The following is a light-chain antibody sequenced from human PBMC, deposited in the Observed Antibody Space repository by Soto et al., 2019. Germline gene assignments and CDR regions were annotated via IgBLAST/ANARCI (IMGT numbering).Light chain of an antibody. CDR1: DLGDKY. CDR2: RTT. V-gene: IGLV3-1*01. CDR3: QAWDSTFPYV. Sequence: SYELTQPPSVSVSPGQTVSITCSGDDLGDKYACWYQQKTGQSPVLIMYRTTQRPSGIPERFSGSMSGHTATLTISGTQAMDEADYYCQAWDSTFPYVFGTGTKVTVL. J-gene: IGLJ1*01.